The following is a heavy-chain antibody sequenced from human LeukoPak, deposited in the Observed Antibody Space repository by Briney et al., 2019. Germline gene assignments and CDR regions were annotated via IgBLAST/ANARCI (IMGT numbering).Heavy chain of an antibody. D-gene: IGHD3-10*01. CDR1: GYTFTSYG. CDR2: ISAYNGNT. CDR3: ARDPAWRVLWFGELSGYWFDP. J-gene: IGHJ5*02. Sequence: ASVKVSCKASGYTFTSYGISWVRQAPGQGLEWMGWISAYNGNTNYAQKLQGRVTMTTDTSTSTAYMELRSLRSDDTAVYYCARDPAWRVLWFGELSGYWFDPWGQGTLVTVSS. V-gene: IGHV1-18*01.